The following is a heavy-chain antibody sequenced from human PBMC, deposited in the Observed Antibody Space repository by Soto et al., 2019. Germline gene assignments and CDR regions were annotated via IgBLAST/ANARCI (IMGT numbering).Heavy chain of an antibody. Sequence: GASVKVSCKASGFTFTNSAVQWVRQARGQRPEWIGWIVVGNGYTKYAQKFQERVTITRDMSTGTAYMDLSSLRSEDTAVYYCAADRNCDSTSRYPYNFDSWGQGTLVTVSS. J-gene: IGHJ4*02. D-gene: IGHD3-16*01. CDR3: AADRNCDSTSRYPYNFDS. CDR2: IVVGNGYT. CDR1: GFTFTNSA. V-gene: IGHV1-58*01.